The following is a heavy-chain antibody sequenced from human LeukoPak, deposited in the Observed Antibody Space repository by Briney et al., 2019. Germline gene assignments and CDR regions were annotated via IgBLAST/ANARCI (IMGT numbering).Heavy chain of an antibody. CDR3: ARLRRENYFDY. J-gene: IGHJ4*02. CDR2: IQQDGSEN. Sequence: GGSLRLSCAASGFTFSSNCMSWVRQAPGKGLEWVANIQQDGSENSYVDSVKGRFTISRDNAKSTLYLQMNSLRAEDTAVYYCARLRRENYFDYWGQGTLVTVSS. D-gene: IGHD1-26*01. CDR1: GFTFSSNC. V-gene: IGHV3-7*04.